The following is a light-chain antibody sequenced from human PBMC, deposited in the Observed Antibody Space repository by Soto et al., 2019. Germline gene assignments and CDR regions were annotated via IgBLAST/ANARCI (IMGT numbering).Light chain of an antibody. V-gene: IGLV2-14*01. Sequence: QSVLTQPASVSGSPGQSITISCTGTSSDVGGYNYVSWYQQHPGKAPKLMIYDVSNRPSGVSNRFSGSKSGNTASLTISGLRAEAEADYYGSSYTSSSTLDVFGTGPKVTVL. J-gene: IGLJ1*01. CDR1: SSDVGGYNY. CDR2: DVS. CDR3: SSYTSSSTLDV.